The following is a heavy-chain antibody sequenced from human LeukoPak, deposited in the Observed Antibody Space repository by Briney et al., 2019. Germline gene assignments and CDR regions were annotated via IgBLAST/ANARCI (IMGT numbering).Heavy chain of an antibody. Sequence: GGSLRLSCAASGFTFSSYAMSWVRQAPGKGLEWVSAISGGGGSTYYADSVKGRFTISRDNSKNSLYLQMNSLRAEDTALYYCAKGRAYKGGYYYYYGMDVWGQGTTVTVSS. J-gene: IGHJ6*02. D-gene: IGHD1-1*01. CDR1: GFTFSSYA. CDR3: AKGRAYKGGYYYYYGMDV. V-gene: IGHV3-23*01. CDR2: ISGGGGST.